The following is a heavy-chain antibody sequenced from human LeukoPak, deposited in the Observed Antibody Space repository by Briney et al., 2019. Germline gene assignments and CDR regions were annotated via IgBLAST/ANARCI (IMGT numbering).Heavy chain of an antibody. D-gene: IGHD3-22*01. J-gene: IGHJ3*02. CDR1: GGSISSYY. Sequence: PSETLSLTCTVSGGSISSYYWSWIRQPPGKGLEWIGYIYYSGSTNYNPSLKSRVTISVDTSKNQFSLKLSSVTAADTAVYYCARDTTYYYDSSDSEGAFDIWGQGTMVTVSS. CDR3: ARDTTYYYDSSDSEGAFDI. CDR2: IYYSGST. V-gene: IGHV4-59*01.